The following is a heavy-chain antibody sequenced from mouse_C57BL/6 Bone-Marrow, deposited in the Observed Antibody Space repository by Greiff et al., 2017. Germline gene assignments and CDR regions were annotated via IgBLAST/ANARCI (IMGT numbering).Heavy chain of an antibody. V-gene: IGHV1-55*01. D-gene: IGHD2-5*01. CDR3: ARPYYSNYWYFDF. Sequence: QVQLQQSGAELVKPGASVKMSCKASGYNFTSYWINWVKQRPGQGLEWIGDIYPGSGSTKYNEKFKSKATLTVDTSSSTAYMQLSSLTSEDSAVDYCARPYYSNYWYFDFWGTGTTVTVSS. J-gene: IGHJ1*03. CDR1: GYNFTSYW. CDR2: IYPGSGST.